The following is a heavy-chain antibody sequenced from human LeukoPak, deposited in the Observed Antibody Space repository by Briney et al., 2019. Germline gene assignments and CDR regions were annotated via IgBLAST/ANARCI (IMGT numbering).Heavy chain of an antibody. D-gene: IGHD5-12*01. J-gene: IGHJ4*02. CDR3: GRGWISPYSGYDYDYFDY. Sequence: SETLSLTCSVSGDSIASYYWSWIRQPPGKGLEWIGYIHYSGSTNYNPSLRSRVTISVDTSKNQFSLRLSSVTAADTAVYYCGRGWISPYSGYDYDYFDYWGQGALVTVSS. CDR1: GDSIASYY. CDR2: IHYSGST. V-gene: IGHV4-59*01.